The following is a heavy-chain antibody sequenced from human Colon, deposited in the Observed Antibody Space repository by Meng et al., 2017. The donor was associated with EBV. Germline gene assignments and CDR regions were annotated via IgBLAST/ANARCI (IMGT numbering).Heavy chain of an antibody. V-gene: IGHV4-34*01. Sequence: QGQHRQWGAGLVKPSETLSLTCTVYGGSFSDSYWTWIRQPPGKGLEWIGEINHVGSTTYNPSLKSQVTISVDTSKNQFSLKLSSVTAADAAVYYCASSDCSGGTCYLDCWGQGTLVTVSS. CDR2: INHVGST. CDR1: GGSFSDSY. D-gene: IGHD2-15*01. J-gene: IGHJ4*02. CDR3: ASSDCSGGTCYLDC.